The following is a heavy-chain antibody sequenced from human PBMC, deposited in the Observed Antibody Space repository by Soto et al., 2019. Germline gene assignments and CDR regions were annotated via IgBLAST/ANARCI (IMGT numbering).Heavy chain of an antibody. CDR3: ERKRGGGYFDY. Sequence: QVQLVQSGAEVKKPGASVKVSCKASGYTFTSYDINWVRQATGQGLEWMGWMNPNSDNTGYAQKFEGRLTMTRNTPISTPYMERSSRKSEDTALYYCERKRGGGYFDYWGQGILVTVSS. V-gene: IGHV1-8*01. CDR2: MNPNSDNT. CDR1: GYTFTSYD. J-gene: IGHJ4*02. D-gene: IGHD3-16*01.